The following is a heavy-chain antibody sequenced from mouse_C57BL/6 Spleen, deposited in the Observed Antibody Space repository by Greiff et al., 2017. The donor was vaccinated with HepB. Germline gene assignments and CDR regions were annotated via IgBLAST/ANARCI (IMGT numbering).Heavy chain of an antibody. D-gene: IGHD2-4*01. V-gene: IGHV1-64*01. CDR1: GYTFTSYW. CDR2: IHPNSGST. J-gene: IGHJ3*01. Sequence: QVQLKQPGAELVKPGASVKLSCKASGYTFTSYWMHWVKQRPGQGLEWIGMIHPNSGSTNYNEKFKSKSTLTVDKSSSTAYMQLSSLTSEDSAVYYCAREMIYYDYDAGFAYWGQGTLVTVSA. CDR3: AREMIYYDYDAGFAY.